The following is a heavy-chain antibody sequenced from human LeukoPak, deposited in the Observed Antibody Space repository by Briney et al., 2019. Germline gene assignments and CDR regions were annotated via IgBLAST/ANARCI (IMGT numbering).Heavy chain of an antibody. CDR2: ISWNSGSI. CDR1: GFTFDDYA. J-gene: IGHJ4*02. V-gene: IGHV3-9*01. Sequence: GRSLRLSCAASGFTFDDYAMHWVRQAPGKGLEWVSGISWNSGSIGYADSVKGRFTISRDNAKKTLYLQMDSPRTDDTAVYYCTTDRGYSTLDDWGQGTLVTVSS. D-gene: IGHD6-13*01. CDR3: TTDRGYSTLDD.